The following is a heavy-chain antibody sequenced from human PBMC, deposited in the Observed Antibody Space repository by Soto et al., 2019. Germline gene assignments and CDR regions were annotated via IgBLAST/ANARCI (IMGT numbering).Heavy chain of an antibody. CDR3: AGGQDSSGWYDGHYYYYGMDV. J-gene: IGHJ6*02. V-gene: IGHV4-59*01. D-gene: IGHD6-19*01. CDR1: GGPISSYY. CDR2: IYYSGST. Sequence: SETLSLTCTVSGGPISSYYWSWIRQPPGKGLEWIGYIYYSGSTNYNPSLKSRVTISVDTSKNQFSLKLTSVTAADTAVYYCAGGQDSSGWYDGHYYYYGMDVWGQGTTVTVSS.